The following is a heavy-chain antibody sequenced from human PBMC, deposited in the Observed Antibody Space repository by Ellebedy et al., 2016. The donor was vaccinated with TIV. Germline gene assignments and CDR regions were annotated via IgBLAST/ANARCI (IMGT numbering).Heavy chain of an antibody. V-gene: IGHV1-18*04. D-gene: IGHD2-2*01. CDR3: ARDPPTRIVVPGGEFDY. CDR2: ISAYNGNT. J-gene: IGHJ4*02. Sequence: ASVKVSCKASGYTFISYGISWVRQAPGQGLEWMGWISAYNGNTNYAQKVQGRVTMTTDTSTSTAYMELRSLRSDDTAVYYCARDPPTRIVVPGGEFDYWGQGTLVTVSS. CDR1: GYTFISYG.